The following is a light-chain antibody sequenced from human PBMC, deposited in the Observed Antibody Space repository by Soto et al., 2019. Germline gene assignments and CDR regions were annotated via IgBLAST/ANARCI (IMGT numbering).Light chain of an antibody. CDR2: GNS. J-gene: IGLJ3*02. CDR3: QSYDSSLSGSWV. CDR1: SSNIGAGYD. Sequence: QLVLTQPPSVSGASGQRVTISCTGSSSNIGAGYDVHWYQQLPGTAPKLLIYGNSNRPSGVPDRFSGSKSGTSASLAITGLQAEDEADYYCQSYDSSLSGSWVFGGGTKLTVL. V-gene: IGLV1-40*01.